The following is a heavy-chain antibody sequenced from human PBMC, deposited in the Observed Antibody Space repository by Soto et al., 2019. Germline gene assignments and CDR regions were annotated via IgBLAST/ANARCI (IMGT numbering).Heavy chain of an antibody. CDR2: ISGAGGNT. CDR1: GFTFSSYA. V-gene: IGHV3-23*01. CDR3: AKGVAYCGGDCFSGYYDPMDV. J-gene: IGHJ6*02. D-gene: IGHD2-21*02. Sequence: EVQLLESGGGLVQPGGSLRLSCAASGFTFSSYAMSWVRQAPGKGLEWVSAISGAGGNTYYADSVKGRFTISRDNSQKTLYLQMHNLRAEDTAVYYCAKGVAYCGGDCFSGYYDPMDVWGQGTTVTVSS.